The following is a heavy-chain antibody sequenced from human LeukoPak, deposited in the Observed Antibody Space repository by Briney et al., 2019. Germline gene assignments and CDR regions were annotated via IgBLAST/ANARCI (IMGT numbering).Heavy chain of an antibody. Sequence: GGSLRLSCAASGFTFSSYAMSWVRQAPGKGLEWVSAISGSGGSTYYADSVKGRFTISRDNSKNTLYLQMNSLRAEDTAVYYCARLGASGRNSKACFYGMDVWGQGTTVTVSS. CDR3: ARLGASGRNSKACFYGMDV. CDR2: ISGSGGST. V-gene: IGHV3-23*01. D-gene: IGHD3-10*01. CDR1: GFTFSSYA. J-gene: IGHJ6*02.